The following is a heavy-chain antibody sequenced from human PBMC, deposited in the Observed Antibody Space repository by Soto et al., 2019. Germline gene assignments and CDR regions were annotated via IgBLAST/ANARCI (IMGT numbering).Heavy chain of an antibody. CDR1: GFTFISYG. CDR2: ISYDGSNK. Sequence: GGSLILSCASSGFTFISYGMHWVLQAPGKGLEWVAVISYDGSNKYYADSVKGRFTISRDNSKNTLYLQMNSLRAEDTAVYYCAKDDDQYDFWSGYYRPYYGGYVRGQGTTGTVSS. D-gene: IGHD3-3*01. CDR3: AKDDDQYDFWSGYYRPYYGGYV. J-gene: IGHJ6*01. V-gene: IGHV3-30*18.